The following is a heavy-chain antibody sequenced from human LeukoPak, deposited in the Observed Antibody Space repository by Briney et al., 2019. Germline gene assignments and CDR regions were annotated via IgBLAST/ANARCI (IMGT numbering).Heavy chain of an antibody. D-gene: IGHD1-26*01. CDR2: IGDSGGRT. Sequence: GGSLRLSCVASGFSFSTHAGGWVRQAPGKGLEWVSVIGDSGGRTHYADSVKGRFTISRDNSKNTLYLQMNSLRGEDTAVYYCARVRGAITYYFDYCGQGTLVTVSS. CDR3: ARVRGAITYYFDY. J-gene: IGHJ4*02. V-gene: IGHV3-23*01. CDR1: GFSFSTHA.